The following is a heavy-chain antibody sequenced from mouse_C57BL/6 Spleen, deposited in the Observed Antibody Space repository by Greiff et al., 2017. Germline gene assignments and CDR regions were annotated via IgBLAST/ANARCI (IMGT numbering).Heavy chain of an antibody. CDR1: GYTFTSYW. V-gene: IGHV1-64*01. Sequence: QVQLQQLGAELVKPGASVKLSCKASGYTFTSYWMHWVKQRPGQGLEWIGMIHPNSGSTNYNEKFKSKATLTVDKSSSTAYMQLSSLTSEDSAVYYCASPLSTMVARFAYWGQGTLVTVSA. D-gene: IGHD2-2*01. J-gene: IGHJ3*01. CDR2: IHPNSGST. CDR3: ASPLSTMVARFAY.